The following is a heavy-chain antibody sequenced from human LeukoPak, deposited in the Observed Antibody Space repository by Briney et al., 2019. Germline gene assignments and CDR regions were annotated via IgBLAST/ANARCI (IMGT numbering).Heavy chain of an antibody. CDR1: GGSISSSSYY. J-gene: IGHJ3*02. V-gene: IGHV4-39*01. CDR3: ARTYYYDSSGYPNDAFDI. D-gene: IGHD3-22*01. Sequence: SETLSLTCTVSGGSISSSSYYWDWIRQPPGKGLEWIGSIYYSGSTYYNPSLKSRVTISVDTSKNQFSLKLSSVTAADTAVYYCARTYYYDSSGYPNDAFDIWGQGTMVTVSS. CDR2: IYYSGST.